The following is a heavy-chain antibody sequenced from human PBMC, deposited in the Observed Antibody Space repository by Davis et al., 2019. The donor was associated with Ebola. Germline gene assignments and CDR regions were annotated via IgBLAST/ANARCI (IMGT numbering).Heavy chain of an antibody. CDR1: GFTFSSYS. D-gene: IGHD3-3*01. Sequence: GESLKISCAASGFTFSSYSMNWVRQAPGKGLEWVSYISSSSSTIYYADSVKGRFTISRDNAKNSLYLQMNSLRDEDTAVYYCARVEEWRTDYWGQGTLVTVSS. V-gene: IGHV3-48*02. CDR2: ISSSSSTI. J-gene: IGHJ4*02. CDR3: ARVEEWRTDY.